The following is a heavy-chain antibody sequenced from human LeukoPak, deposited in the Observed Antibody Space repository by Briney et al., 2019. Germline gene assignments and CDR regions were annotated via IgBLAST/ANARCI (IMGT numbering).Heavy chain of an antibody. Sequence: SETLSLTCAVSGYSISSGYYWGWIRQPPGKGLEWIGSIYHSGSTYYNPSLKSRVTISVDRSKNQFSLRLSSVAAADKAVYYCATEGSASQTIDYWGQGTLVTVSS. V-gene: IGHV4-38-2*02. CDR1: GYSISSGYY. J-gene: IGHJ4*02. CDR2: IYHSGST. CDR3: ATEGSASQTIDY. D-gene: IGHD2-2*01.